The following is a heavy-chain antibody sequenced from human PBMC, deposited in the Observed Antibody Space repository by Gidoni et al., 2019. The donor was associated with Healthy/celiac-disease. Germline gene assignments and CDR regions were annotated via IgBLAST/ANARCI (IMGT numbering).Heavy chain of an antibody. V-gene: IGHV4-34*01. Sequence: QVQLQQWGAGLLKPSETLSLTCAVYGGSFSGYYWSWIRQPPGKGLEWIGEINHSGSTNYNPSLKSRVTISVDTSKNQFSLKLSSVTAADTAVYYCARKRGGASFDYWGQGTLVTVSS. D-gene: IGHD1-26*01. CDR3: ARKRGGASFDY. CDR2: INHSGST. J-gene: IGHJ4*02. CDR1: GGSFSGYY.